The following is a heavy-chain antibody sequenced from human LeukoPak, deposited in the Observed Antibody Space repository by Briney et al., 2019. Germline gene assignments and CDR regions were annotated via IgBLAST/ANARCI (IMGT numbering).Heavy chain of an antibody. CDR3: ARDREGYQLPQMRSYFYMDV. Sequence: GGSLRLSCAASGFTFSSYSMNWVRQAPGKGLEWVANIKQDGSEKYYVDSVEGRFTISRDNAKNSMYLQMNSLRAEDTAVYYCARDREGYQLPQMRSYFYMDVWGKGTTVTISS. CDR1: GFTFSSYS. V-gene: IGHV3-7*01. CDR2: IKQDGSEK. D-gene: IGHD2-2*01. J-gene: IGHJ6*03.